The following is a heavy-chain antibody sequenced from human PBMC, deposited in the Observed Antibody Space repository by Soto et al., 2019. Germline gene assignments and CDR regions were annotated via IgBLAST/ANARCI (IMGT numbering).Heavy chain of an antibody. J-gene: IGHJ4*02. CDR3: AREGIEGRIPSD. CDR2: INPNTGGT. D-gene: IGHD2-21*01. Sequence: QVQVVQSGAEVKKPGASVKVSCKASGYTFTGFFLHWVRQAPGQGLEWLGWINPNTGGTNYAQDFQGRITMTRDTSISTAYLELTSLRSDDTAVYYCAREGIEGRIPSDWGQGTLVTVSS. V-gene: IGHV1-2*02. CDR1: GYTFTGFF.